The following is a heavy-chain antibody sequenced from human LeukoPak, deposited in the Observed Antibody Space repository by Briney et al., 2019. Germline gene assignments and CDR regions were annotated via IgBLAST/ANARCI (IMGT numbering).Heavy chain of an antibody. CDR3: ARGTDYYGSGGALDAFDI. D-gene: IGHD3-10*01. J-gene: IGHJ3*02. V-gene: IGHV3-13*04. Sequence: SGGSLRLSCAASGFTFSSYDMHWVRQATGKGLEWVSAIGTAGDTYYPGSVKGRFTISRENAKNSLYLQMNSLRAGDTAVYYCARGTDYYGSGGALDAFDIWGQGTMVTVSS. CDR2: IGTAGDT. CDR1: GFTFSSYD.